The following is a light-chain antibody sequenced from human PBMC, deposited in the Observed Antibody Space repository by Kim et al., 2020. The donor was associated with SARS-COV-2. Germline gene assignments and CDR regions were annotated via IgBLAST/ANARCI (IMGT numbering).Light chain of an antibody. CDR2: GAS. V-gene: IGKV3-20*01. CDR1: QSLNID. Sequence: EILLTQSPGTLSLSPGERATLSCRASQSLNIDLAWYQQRLGQAPRLLIYGASSRASCIPDRFSGSGSGTDFSLTISRLEPEDFAVYFCQQYATSPTTFGQGTKVDIK. J-gene: IGKJ1*01. CDR3: QQYATSPTT.